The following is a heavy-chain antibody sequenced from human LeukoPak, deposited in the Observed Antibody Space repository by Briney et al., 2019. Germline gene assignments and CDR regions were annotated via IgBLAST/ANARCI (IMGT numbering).Heavy chain of an antibody. CDR2: IYISGST. J-gene: IGHJ3*02. Sequence: SETLSLTCTVSGGSISSYYWSWIRQPAGKGLEWIGRIYISGSTHYNPSLKSRVTMSVDTSKSQFSLKLSSVTAADTAVYYCARTNQISETAFDIWGQGTMVIVTS. D-gene: IGHD1-14*01. CDR1: GGSISSYY. CDR3: ARTNQISETAFDI. V-gene: IGHV4-4*07.